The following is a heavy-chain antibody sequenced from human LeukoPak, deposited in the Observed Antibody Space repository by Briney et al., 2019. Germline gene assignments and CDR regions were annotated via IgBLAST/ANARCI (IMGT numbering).Heavy chain of an antibody. CDR1: AGSFSGYY. V-gene: IGHV4-34*01. D-gene: IGHD3-10*01. CDR3: ATTVPGSEDLYFHH. CDR2: VNRGGST. Sequence: SETLSLTCAVYAGSFSGYYWTWIRQPPGKGLEWIGEVNRGGSTNYNPSLRSRVAISVDTSKNQFSLRLSSVTAADTAVYYCATTVPGSEDLYFHHWGQGTLVTVSS. J-gene: IGHJ1*01.